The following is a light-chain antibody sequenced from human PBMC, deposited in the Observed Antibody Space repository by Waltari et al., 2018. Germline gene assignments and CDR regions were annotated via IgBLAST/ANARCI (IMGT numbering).Light chain of an antibody. CDR3: TSQTVDGVVL. V-gene: IGLV2-14*03. CDR2: DVT. J-gene: IGLJ3*02. CDR1: GRGIEGSEF. Sequence: QVGLDQPGLGAGAPGKANNHPWHGKGRGIEGSEFGLWYQHHPGKAPQVIIYDVTHRPSGISDRFSAPKSANTASLTISGLQPEDEGDYYCTSQTVDGVVLFGGGTQVTVL.